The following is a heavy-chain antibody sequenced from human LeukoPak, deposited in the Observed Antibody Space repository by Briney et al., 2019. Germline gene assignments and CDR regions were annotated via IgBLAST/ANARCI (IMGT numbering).Heavy chain of an antibody. CDR2: INTNTGNP. D-gene: IGHD1-26*01. CDR3: AREGVGATTYYFDY. J-gene: IGHJ4*02. V-gene: IGHV7-4-1*02. Sequence: ASVKVSCKASGYTFTSYGISWVRQAPGQGLEWMGWINTNTGNPTYAQGFTGRFVFSLDTSVSTAYLQISSLKAEDTAVYYCAREGVGATTYYFDYWGQGTLVTVSS. CDR1: GYTFTSYG.